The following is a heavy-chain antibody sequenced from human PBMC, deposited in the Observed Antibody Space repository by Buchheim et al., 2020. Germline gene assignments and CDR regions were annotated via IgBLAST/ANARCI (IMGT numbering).Heavy chain of an antibody. V-gene: IGHV3-48*01. J-gene: IGHJ6*02. CDR1: GFTFSSYS. CDR2: ISSSSSTI. CDR3: ARVREWEAPPNDAENGMDV. D-gene: IGHD1-26*01. Sequence: EVQLVESGGGLVQPGGSLRLSCAASGFTFSSYSMNWVRQAPGKGLEWVSYISSSSSTIYYADSVKGRFTISRDNAKNSLYLQMNSLRAEDTAVYYCARVREWEAPPNDAENGMDVWGQGTT.